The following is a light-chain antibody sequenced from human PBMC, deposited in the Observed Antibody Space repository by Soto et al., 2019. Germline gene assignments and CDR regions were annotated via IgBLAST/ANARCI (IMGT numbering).Light chain of an antibody. CDR1: QNINTW. J-gene: IGKJ1*01. V-gene: IGKV1-5*03. Sequence: DIQMTQAASALSASIGDRVTITCRASQNINTWLAWYQQKPGKAPKLLIYKAASLESGVPSRFSGSGSGTEFTLTISSLRPDDSGTYYCQQYNLYWTFGQGTKWIS. CDR2: KAA. CDR3: QQYNLYWT.